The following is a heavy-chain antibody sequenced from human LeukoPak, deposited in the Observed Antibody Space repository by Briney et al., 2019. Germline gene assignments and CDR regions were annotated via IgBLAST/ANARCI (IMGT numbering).Heavy chain of an antibody. V-gene: IGHV4-39*07. D-gene: IGHD2-15*01. Sequence: SETLSLTCAVSGGSISSSTYYWGWIRQPPGKGLEWIGSINYSGYKYDNPSLKSRVTISVDTSKNQFSLKLSSVTAADTAVYYCARAHCSGGSCYSYRYSDAFDIWGQGTMVTVSS. CDR3: ARAHCSGGSCYSYRYSDAFDI. CDR2: INYSGYK. CDR1: GGSISSSTYY. J-gene: IGHJ3*02.